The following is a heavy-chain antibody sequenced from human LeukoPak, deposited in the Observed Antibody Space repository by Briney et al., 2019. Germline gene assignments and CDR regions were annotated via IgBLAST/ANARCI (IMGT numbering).Heavy chain of an antibody. CDR1: GGTFSSYA. Sequence: SVKISCKASGGTFSSYAISWVRQAPGQGLEWMGGIIPIFGTANYAQKLQGRVTITADKSTSTAYMELSNLRSEDTAVYYCAGPYSSSFSYYYYYMDVWGKGTTVTVSS. V-gene: IGHV1-69*06. J-gene: IGHJ6*03. D-gene: IGHD6-6*01. CDR3: AGPYSSSFSYYYYYMDV. CDR2: IIPIFGTA.